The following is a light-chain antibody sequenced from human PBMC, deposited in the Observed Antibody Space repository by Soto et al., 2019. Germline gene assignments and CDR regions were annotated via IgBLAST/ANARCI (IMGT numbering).Light chain of an antibody. Sequence: EIVMTQSPATLSVSPGERATLSCRASQSVSTDLAWYQQKPGQAPRLLIYGASTRATGIPARFSGSGSGTEFTLNISSLQSEDFAVYYCQHYNNWPPWSFGQGTKVENK. V-gene: IGKV3-15*01. CDR1: QSVSTD. CDR2: GAS. CDR3: QHYNNWPPWS. J-gene: IGKJ1*01.